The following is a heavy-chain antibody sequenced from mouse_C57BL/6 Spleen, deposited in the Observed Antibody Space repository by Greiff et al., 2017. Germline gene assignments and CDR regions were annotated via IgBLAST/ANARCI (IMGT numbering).Heavy chain of an antibody. D-gene: IGHD1-1*01. CDR3: ASYGSTGYFDV. J-gene: IGHJ1*03. V-gene: IGHV5-6*01. Sequence: EVQLVESGGDLVKPGGSLKLSCAASGFTFSSYGMSWVRQTPDKRLEWVATISSGGSYTYYPDSVKGRFTISRDNAKNTLYLQMSSLKSEDTAMYYCASYGSTGYFDVWGTGTTVTVSS. CDR1: GFTFSSYG. CDR2: ISSGGSYT.